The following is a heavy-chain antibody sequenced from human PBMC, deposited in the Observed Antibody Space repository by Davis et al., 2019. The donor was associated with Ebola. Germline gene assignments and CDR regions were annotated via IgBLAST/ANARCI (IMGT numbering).Heavy chain of an antibody. CDR1: GGSISSGGYS. J-gene: IGHJ4*02. Sequence: MPSETLSLTCAVSGGSISSGGYSWGWIRQPPGKGLEWIGYVYHSGSTYYNPSLKSRVTISVDKSKNQFSLKLISVTAADTAVYYCAREDYYGSGSSDYWGQGTLVTVSS. V-gene: IGHV4-30-2*01. CDR3: AREDYYGSGSSDY. D-gene: IGHD3-10*01. CDR2: VYHSGST.